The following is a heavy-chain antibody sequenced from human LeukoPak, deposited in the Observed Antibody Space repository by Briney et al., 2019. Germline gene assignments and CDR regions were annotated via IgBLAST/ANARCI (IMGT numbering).Heavy chain of an antibody. CDR2: INHSGST. Sequence: PSETLSPTCAVYGGSFSGYYWSWIRQPPGKGLEWIGEINHSGSTNYNPSLKSRVTISVDTSKNQFSLKLSSVTAADTAVYYCARPARRNRMVRAYWYFDLWGRGTLVTVSS. J-gene: IGHJ2*01. D-gene: IGHD3-10*01. V-gene: IGHV4-34*01. CDR1: GGSFSGYY. CDR3: ARPARRNRMVRAYWYFDL.